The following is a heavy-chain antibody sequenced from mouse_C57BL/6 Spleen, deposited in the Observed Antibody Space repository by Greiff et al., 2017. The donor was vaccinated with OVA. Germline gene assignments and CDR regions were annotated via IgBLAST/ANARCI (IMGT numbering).Heavy chain of an antibody. V-gene: IGHV1-54*01. D-gene: IGHD3-2*02. CDR2: INPGSGGT. J-gene: IGHJ3*01. CDR3: ARLGSSGPFAY. Sequence: VQLQPSGAELVRPGTSVKVSCKASGYAFTNYLIEWVKQRPGQGLEWIGVINPGSGGTNYNEKFKGKATLTADKSSSTAYMQLSSLTSEDSAVYFCARLGSSGPFAYWGQGTLVTVSA. CDR1: GYAFTNYL.